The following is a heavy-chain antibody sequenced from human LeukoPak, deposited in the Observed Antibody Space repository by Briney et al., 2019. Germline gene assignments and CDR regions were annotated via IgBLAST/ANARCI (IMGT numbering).Heavy chain of an antibody. CDR2: ISGSGGST. CDR1: GFTFSSYA. J-gene: IGHJ4*02. Sequence: GGSLRLSCAASGFTFSSYAMSWVRQAPGKGLEWVSAISGSGGSTYYADPVKGRFTISRDNSKNTLYLQMNSLRAEDTAVYYCATYYDILTGYFDYWGQGTLVTVSS. D-gene: IGHD3-9*01. CDR3: ATYYDILTGYFDY. V-gene: IGHV3-23*01.